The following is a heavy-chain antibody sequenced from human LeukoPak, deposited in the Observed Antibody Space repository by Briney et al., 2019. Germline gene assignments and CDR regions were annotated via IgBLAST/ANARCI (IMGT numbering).Heavy chain of an antibody. Sequence: PGGSLRLSCAASGFTFSSYSMNWVRQAPDKGLEWVAFISYDGSNKYYADSVKGRFTVSKDNSKHTLYLQMNSLRAEDTAVYYCAKDRGWCFEYWGQGTVVTVSS. CDR1: GFTFSSYS. V-gene: IGHV3-30*18. J-gene: IGHJ4*02. CDR3: AKDRGWCFEY. CDR2: ISYDGSNK. D-gene: IGHD6-19*01.